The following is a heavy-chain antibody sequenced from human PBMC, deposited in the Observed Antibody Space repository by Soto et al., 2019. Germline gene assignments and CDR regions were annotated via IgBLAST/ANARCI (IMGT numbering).Heavy chain of an antibody. Sequence: QVQLQQWGAGLLKPSETLSLTCAVYGGSFSGYYWSWIRQPPGKGLEWIGEINHSGSTNYNPSLKCRVTISVDTSKNQFSLKLSSVTAADTAVYYCARAGRYYYGSGSYYTPHWFDPWGQGTLVTVSS. CDR1: GGSFSGYY. D-gene: IGHD3-10*01. CDR3: ARAGRYYYGSGSYYTPHWFDP. J-gene: IGHJ5*02. V-gene: IGHV4-34*01. CDR2: INHSGST.